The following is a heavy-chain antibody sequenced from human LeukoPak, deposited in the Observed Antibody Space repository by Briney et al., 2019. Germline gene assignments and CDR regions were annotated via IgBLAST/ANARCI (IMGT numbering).Heavy chain of an antibody. CDR2: IYSGGST. Sequence: GGSLRLSCAASGFNFRDAAMTWVRQAPGKGLEWVSVIYSGGSTYYADSVKGRFTISRDNSKNTVYLQMNSLRAEDTAVYYCASPESIAVAGYFQHWGQGTLVTVSS. CDR1: GFNFRDAA. D-gene: IGHD6-19*01. J-gene: IGHJ1*01. V-gene: IGHV3-66*01. CDR3: ASPESIAVAGYFQH.